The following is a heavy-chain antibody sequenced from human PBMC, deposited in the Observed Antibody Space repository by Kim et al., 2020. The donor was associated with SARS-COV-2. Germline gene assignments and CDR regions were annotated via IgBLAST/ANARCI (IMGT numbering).Heavy chain of an antibody. CDR3: ARGLLRVRGVPMGY. Sequence: NPSLKSRVTISVDTSKNKFYLKLSSVTGADTAVYYCARGLLRVRGVPMGYWGQGTLVTVSS. D-gene: IGHD3-10*01. V-gene: IGHV4-34*01. J-gene: IGHJ4*02.